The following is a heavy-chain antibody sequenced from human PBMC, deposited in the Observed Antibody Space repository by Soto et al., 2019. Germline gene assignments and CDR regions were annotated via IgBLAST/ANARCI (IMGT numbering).Heavy chain of an antibody. CDR1: GFTFSSYA. Sequence: GGSLRLSCAASGFTFSSYAMSWVRQAPGKGLEWVSAISGSGGSTYYADSVKGRFTISRDNSKNTLYLQMNSLRAEDTAVYYCAIALAVAGTRGYWGQGTLVTVS. J-gene: IGHJ4*02. D-gene: IGHD6-19*01. CDR3: AIALAVAGTRGY. CDR2: ISGSGGST. V-gene: IGHV3-23*01.